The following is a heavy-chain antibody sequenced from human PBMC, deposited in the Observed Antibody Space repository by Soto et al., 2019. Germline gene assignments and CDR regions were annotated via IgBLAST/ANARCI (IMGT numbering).Heavy chain of an antibody. Sequence: SETLSLTCAVSGVSISSYYWSWIRQPPGKGLEWIGYVFYNEIINYSPSLKGRVTMSMEMSTNHFSLELRSVTAADRAVYYCARGSVDTVDSSGFYEYWGQGTPVTVSS. CDR1: GVSISSYY. CDR2: VFYNEII. V-gene: IGHV4-59*04. D-gene: IGHD3-22*01. CDR3: ARGSVDTVDSSGFYEY. J-gene: IGHJ4*02.